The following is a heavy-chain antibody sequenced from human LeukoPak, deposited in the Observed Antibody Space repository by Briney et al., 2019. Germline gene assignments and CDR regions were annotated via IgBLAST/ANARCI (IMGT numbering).Heavy chain of an antibody. CDR2: INPYSGGT. V-gene: IGHV1-2*02. D-gene: IGHD2/OR15-2a*01. CDR3: ARADFYGKPPDY. J-gene: IGHJ4*02. CDR1: GYTFTGYY. Sequence: GASVKVSCKASGYTFTGYYMHWVRQAPGQGLEWMGWINPYSGGTNYAQKFQGRVTMTRDTSISTAYMELSRLRSDDTDDTAVYYCARADFYGKPPDYWGQGTLVTVSS.